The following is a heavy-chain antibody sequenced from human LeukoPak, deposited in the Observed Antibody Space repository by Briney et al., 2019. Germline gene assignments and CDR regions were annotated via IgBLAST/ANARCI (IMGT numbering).Heavy chain of an antibody. V-gene: IGHV4-59*08. J-gene: IGHJ4*02. CDR1: GGSFSSYY. CDR3: ARQAGGDDLYYFDN. Sequence: SETLSLTCAVYGGSFSSYYWSWIRQPPGRGLEWIGYIYYSGSTNYNPSLKSRVTISVDTSKNQFSLKLTSVTAADTAVYYCARQAGGDDLYYFDNWGQGILVTVSS. D-gene: IGHD3-16*01. CDR2: IYYSGST.